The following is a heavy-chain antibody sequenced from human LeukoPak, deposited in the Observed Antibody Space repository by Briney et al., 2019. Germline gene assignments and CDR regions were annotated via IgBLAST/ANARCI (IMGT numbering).Heavy chain of an antibody. J-gene: IGHJ4*02. Sequence: KPSETLSLTCTVSGGSISSSSYYWRWIRQPPGKGLEWIGSIYYSGSTYYNPSLKSRVTISVDTSKNQFSLKLSSVTAADTAVYYCARLLRVTAAAKGYFDYWGQGTLVTVSS. D-gene: IGHD6-13*01. CDR3: ARLLRVTAAAKGYFDY. CDR2: IYYSGST. CDR1: GGSISSSSYY. V-gene: IGHV4-39*01.